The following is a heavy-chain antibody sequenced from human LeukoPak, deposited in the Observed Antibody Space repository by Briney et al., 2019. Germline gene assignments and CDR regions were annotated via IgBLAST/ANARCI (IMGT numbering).Heavy chain of an antibody. Sequence: GGSLRLSCAASGFTFSSYSMNWVRQAPGKGLEWVSSISSSSSYIYYAGSVKGRFTISRDNAKNSLYLQMNSLRAEDTAVYYCARWLYDGSGSHRDYWGQGTLVTVSS. CDR2: ISSSSSYI. D-gene: IGHD3-10*01. J-gene: IGHJ4*02. CDR1: GFTFSSYS. V-gene: IGHV3-21*01. CDR3: ARWLYDGSGSHRDY.